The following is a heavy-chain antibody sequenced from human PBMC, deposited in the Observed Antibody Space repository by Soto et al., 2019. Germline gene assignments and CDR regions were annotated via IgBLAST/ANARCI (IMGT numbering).Heavy chain of an antibody. J-gene: IGHJ6*02. V-gene: IGHV5-51*01. CDR2: IYPGDSDT. CDR1: GYSFTSYW. CDR3: ARHGERDTIFGVVIMGHYYYGMDV. Sequence: EVQLVQSGAEVKKPGESLKISCKGSGYSFTSYWIGWVRQMPGKGLEWMGIIYPGDSDTRYSPSFQGQVTISADKSISTAYLQWSSLKASDTAMYYCARHGERDTIFGVVIMGHYYYGMDVWGQGTTVTVSS. D-gene: IGHD3-3*01.